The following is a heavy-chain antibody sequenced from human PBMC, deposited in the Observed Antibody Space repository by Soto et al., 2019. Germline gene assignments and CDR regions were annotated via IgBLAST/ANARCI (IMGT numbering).Heavy chain of an antibody. J-gene: IGHJ6*02. CDR3: ARIQGGYMGPSYGMDV. Sequence: SGPTLVNPTETLTLTCTVSGFSLSNARMGVSWIRQPPGKALEWLAHIFSNDEKSYSTSLKSRLTISKDTSKSQVVLTRTNMDPVDTATYYCARIQGGYMGPSYGMDVWGQGTTVTVSS. CDR2: IFSNDEK. V-gene: IGHV2-26*01. CDR1: GFSLSNARMG. D-gene: IGHD5-18*01.